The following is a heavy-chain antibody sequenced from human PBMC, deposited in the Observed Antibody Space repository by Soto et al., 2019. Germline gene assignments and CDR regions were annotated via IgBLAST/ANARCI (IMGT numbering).Heavy chain of an antibody. V-gene: IGHV1-69*13. CDR1: GGTFSSYA. D-gene: IGHD5-12*01. CDR3: ARGEMATIRGYYYYYYGMDV. Sequence: GASVKVSCKASGGTFSSYAISWVRQAPGQGLEWMGGIIPIFGTANYAQKFQGRVTITADESTSTAYMELSSLRSEDTAVYYCARGEMATIRGYYYYYYGMDVWGQGTTVTVSS. CDR2: IIPIFGTA. J-gene: IGHJ6*02.